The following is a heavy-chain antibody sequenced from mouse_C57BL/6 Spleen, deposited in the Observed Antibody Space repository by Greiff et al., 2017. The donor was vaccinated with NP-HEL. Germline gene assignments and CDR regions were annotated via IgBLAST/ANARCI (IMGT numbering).Heavy chain of an antibody. CDR2: IYPGDGDT. CDR3: ARFAYGYDVGAMDY. V-gene: IGHV1-80*01. CDR1: GYAFSSYW. Sequence: QVQLQQSGAELVKPGASVKISCKASGYAFSSYWMNWVKQRPGKGLEWIGQIYPGDGDTNYNGKFKGKATLTADKSSSTAYMQLSSLTSEDSAVYCCARFAYGYDVGAMDYWGQGTSVTVSS. D-gene: IGHD2-2*01. J-gene: IGHJ4*01.